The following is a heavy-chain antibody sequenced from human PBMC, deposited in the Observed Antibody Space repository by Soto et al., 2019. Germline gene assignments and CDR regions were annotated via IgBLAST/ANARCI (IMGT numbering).Heavy chain of an antibody. CDR1: GYTFTSYA. CDR3: ARLKGFVYSGGWFDP. J-gene: IGHJ5*02. Sequence: QVQLVQSGAEEKKPGASVKVSCKASGYTFTSYAMHWVRQAPGQRLEWMGWINAGHGNTKYSQKFRGRVTITRDTSACTADMELSSLRSEDTAVYYCARLKGFVYSGGWFDPWGQGTLVTVSS. V-gene: IGHV1-3*05. D-gene: IGHD4-4*01. CDR2: INAGHGNT.